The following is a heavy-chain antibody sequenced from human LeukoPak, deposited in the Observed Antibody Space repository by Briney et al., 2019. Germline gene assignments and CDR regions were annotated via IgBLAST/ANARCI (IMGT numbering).Heavy chain of an antibody. CDR2: IYYSGNT. Sequence: SETLSLTCTVSGGSISSSSHFWGWIRQPPGKGLEWIGSIYYSGNTYYNPSLKSRVTISVDTSKNQFSLKLSSVTAADTAVYYFARDLVTVTKGFDIWGQGTMVSVSS. D-gene: IGHD4-17*01. CDR1: GGSISSSSHF. V-gene: IGHV4-39*07. J-gene: IGHJ3*02. CDR3: ARDLVTVTKGFDI.